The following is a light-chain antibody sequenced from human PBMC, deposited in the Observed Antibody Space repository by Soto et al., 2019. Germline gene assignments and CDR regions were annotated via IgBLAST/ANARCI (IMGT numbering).Light chain of an antibody. Sequence: QSVLTQPASVSGSPGQSITISCTGTSNDVGRYKYVYWYQQHPGKAPRLMIYEVINRPSGISNRFSGSKSGNTASLTISGLQTEDEADYYCSSYTSSGTWVFGGGTKVTVL. J-gene: IGLJ3*02. CDR1: SNDVGRYKY. CDR2: EVI. CDR3: SSYTSSGTWV. V-gene: IGLV2-14*01.